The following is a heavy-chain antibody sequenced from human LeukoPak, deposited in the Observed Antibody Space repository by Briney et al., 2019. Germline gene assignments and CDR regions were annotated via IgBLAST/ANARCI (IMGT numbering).Heavy chain of an antibody. D-gene: IGHD1-1*01. CDR1: GFTFSSYA. J-gene: IGHJ4*02. CDR2: ISYDGSNK. V-gene: IGHV3-30*04. Sequence: GGSLRLSCAASGFTFSSYAMHWVRQAPGKGLEWVAVISYDGSNKYYADSVKGRFTISRDNSKNTLYLQMNSLRAEDTAVYYCARDAELVTSDYWGQGTLVTVSS. CDR3: ARDAELVTSDY.